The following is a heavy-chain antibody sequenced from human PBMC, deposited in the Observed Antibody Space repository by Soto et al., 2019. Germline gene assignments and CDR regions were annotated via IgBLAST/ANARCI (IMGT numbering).Heavy chain of an antibody. CDR1: GYTFTGYY. CDR3: ARAGFSGYSLFDY. Sequence: GDSVKVSCKASGYTFTGYYMHWVRQAPGQGLEWMGWISPNSGGTNYAQKFQGWVTMTRDTSISTAYMELSRLRSDDTAVYYCARAGFSGYSLFDYWSQGTLVTVSS. J-gene: IGHJ4*02. D-gene: IGHD3-22*01. V-gene: IGHV1-2*04. CDR2: ISPNSGGT.